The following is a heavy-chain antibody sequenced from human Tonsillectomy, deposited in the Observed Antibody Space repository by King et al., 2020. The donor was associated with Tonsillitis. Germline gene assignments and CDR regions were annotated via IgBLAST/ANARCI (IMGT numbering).Heavy chain of an antibody. Sequence: EVQLVESGGGLVKPGGSLRLSCAASGFTFSSYSMNWVRQAPGKGLEWVSSISSSSSHIYYADSVKGRFTTSRDNAKNSLYLQMNSLRAEDTAVYYCARDPSTSYYFDSSGQYYFNYWGQGTLVTVSS. CDR3: ARDPSTSYYFDSSGQYYFNY. CDR1: GFTFSSYS. CDR2: ISSSSSHI. D-gene: IGHD3-22*01. J-gene: IGHJ4*02. V-gene: IGHV3-21*01.